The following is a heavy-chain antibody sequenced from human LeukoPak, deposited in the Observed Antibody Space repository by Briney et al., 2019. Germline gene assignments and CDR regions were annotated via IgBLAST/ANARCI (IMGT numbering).Heavy chain of an antibody. D-gene: IGHD6-13*01. CDR2: IYYSGST. CDR3: VRGSSSWTYYYGMDV. Sequence: SETLSLTCTVSGGSISSYYWSWIRQPPGKGLEWIGYIYYSGSTNYNPSLKSRVTIPVDTSKNQFSLKLSSVTAADTAVYYCVRGSSSWTYYYGMDVWGQGTTVTVSS. J-gene: IGHJ6*02. CDR1: GGSISSYY. V-gene: IGHV4-59*01.